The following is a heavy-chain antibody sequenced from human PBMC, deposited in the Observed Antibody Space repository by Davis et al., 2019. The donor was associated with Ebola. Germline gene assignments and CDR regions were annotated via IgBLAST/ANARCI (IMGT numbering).Heavy chain of an antibody. V-gene: IGHV4-34*01. CDR1: GESFSGYY. CDR2: INHSGST. CDR3: ARVRTRYYDFGMDV. D-gene: IGHD3-10*01. J-gene: IGHJ6*02. Sequence: MPSETLSLTCAVYGESFSGYYWSWIRQPPGKGLEWIGEINHSGSTNYNPSLKSRLTISIDTSKNQFSLKMNSVTAADTAVYYCARVRTRYYDFGMDVWGQGTTVTVSS.